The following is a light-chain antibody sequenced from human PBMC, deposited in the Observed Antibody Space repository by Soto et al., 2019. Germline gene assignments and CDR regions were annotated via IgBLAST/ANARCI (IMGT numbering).Light chain of an antibody. CDR1: QSVSSK. Sequence: EIVMTQSPATLSVSPGERATLSCRASQSVSSKLAWYQQKPGQAPRLLIYGASTRATGIPARFSGSGSGTEFTLTISSLQSEDFAVYYCQQYNNGLTFGGGTKVEIE. J-gene: IGKJ4*01. CDR2: GAS. CDR3: QQYNNGLT. V-gene: IGKV3-15*01.